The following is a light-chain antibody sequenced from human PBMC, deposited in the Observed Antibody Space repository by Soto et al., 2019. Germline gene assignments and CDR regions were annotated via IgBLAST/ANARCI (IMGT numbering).Light chain of an antibody. Sequence: DIQLTQSPSFLSASVGDRVTITCRASQGIGSYLAWYQQKPGKAPKLLISAASTLQSGVPSSFSGGGSGTEFTLTISSLQPEDSATYYCQQLNSYPLTFGQGTKVDIK. V-gene: IGKV1-9*01. CDR2: AAS. CDR1: QGIGSY. CDR3: QQLNSYPLT. J-gene: IGKJ1*01.